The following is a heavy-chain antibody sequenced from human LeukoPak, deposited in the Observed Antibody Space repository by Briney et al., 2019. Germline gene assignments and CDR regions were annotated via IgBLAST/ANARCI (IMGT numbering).Heavy chain of an antibody. CDR3: AAPHSGGYAGYFDY. D-gene: IGHD1-26*01. J-gene: IGHJ4*02. CDR2: INSSSSTI. Sequence: GGSLRLSCAASGFIFSSYSMNWVRQAPGKGLEWISYINSSSSTIYYAASMKGRFIISRDNNKHSLYLQMNSLGAEDPAVYYCAAPHSGGYAGYFDYWGQGTLVTVSS. CDR1: GFIFSSYS. V-gene: IGHV3-48*04.